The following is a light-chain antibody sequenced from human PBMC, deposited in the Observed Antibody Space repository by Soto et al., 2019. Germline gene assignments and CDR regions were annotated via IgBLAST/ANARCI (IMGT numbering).Light chain of an antibody. J-gene: IGLJ2*01. Sequence: QSALTQPPSASGSPGQSVTISCTGTSSDVGGYNYDSWYQQYPGKAPKLMIYDVNRRPSGVPDRFSGSKSGNTASLTVSGLQAEDEGDYYCSSYAASNNVIFGGGTKLTVL. CDR3: SSYAASNNVI. CDR1: SSDVGGYNY. CDR2: DVN. V-gene: IGLV2-8*01.